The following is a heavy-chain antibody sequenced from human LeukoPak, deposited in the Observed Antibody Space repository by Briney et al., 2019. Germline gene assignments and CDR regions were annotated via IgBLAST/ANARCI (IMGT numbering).Heavy chain of an antibody. CDR1: GYTFTGYY. CDR3: ARDRAPSGYSSSWYDYYYGMDV. CDR2: INPNSGGT. Sequence: ASVTVSFTASGYTFTGYYMHWVRQAPGQGLEWMGWINPNSGGTNYAQKFQGRVTMTRDTSISTAYMELSRLRSDDTAVYYCARDRAPSGYSSSWYDYYYGMDVWGQGTTVTVSS. V-gene: IGHV1-2*02. D-gene: IGHD6-13*01. J-gene: IGHJ6*02.